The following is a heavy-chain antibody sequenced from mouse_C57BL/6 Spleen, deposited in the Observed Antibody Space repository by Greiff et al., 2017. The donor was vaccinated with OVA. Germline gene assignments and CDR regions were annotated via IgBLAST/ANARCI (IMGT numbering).Heavy chain of an antibody. D-gene: IGHD4-1*01. Sequence: EVQRVESGGGLVKPGGSLKLSCAASGFTFSSYAMSWVRQTPEKRLEWVATISDGGSYTYYPDNVKGRFTISRDNAKNNLYLQMSHLKSEDTAMYYCAREGTGTRGFAYWGQGTLVTVSA. CDR2: ISDGGSYT. J-gene: IGHJ3*01. CDR1: GFTFSSYA. V-gene: IGHV5-4*01. CDR3: AREGTGTRGFAY.